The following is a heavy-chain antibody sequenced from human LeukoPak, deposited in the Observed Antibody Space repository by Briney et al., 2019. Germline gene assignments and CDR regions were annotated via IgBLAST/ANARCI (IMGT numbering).Heavy chain of an antibody. Sequence: SETLSLTCTVSGGSISSYYWSWIRQPPGKGLEWIGYIYYSGSTNYNPSLKSRVTISVDTSKNQFSLKLSSVTAADTAVYYCARDQKGYLGPSSDAFDIWGQGTMVTVSS. CDR1: GGSISSYY. V-gene: IGHV4-59*12. CDR3: ARDQKGYLGPSSDAFDI. J-gene: IGHJ3*02. D-gene: IGHD5-18*01. CDR2: IYYSGST.